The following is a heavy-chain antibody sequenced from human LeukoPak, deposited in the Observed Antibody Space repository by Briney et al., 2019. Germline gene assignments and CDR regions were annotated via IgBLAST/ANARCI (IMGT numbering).Heavy chain of an antibody. Sequence: GASVKVSCKASGYTFTSYDINWVRQATGQGLEWMGWMNPNSGNTGYAQKFQGRVTITRSTSISTAYMELSSLRSEDTAVYYCAREPHYYYYMDVWGKGTTVTVSS. CDR1: GYTFTSYD. V-gene: IGHV1-8*03. CDR2: MNPNSGNT. J-gene: IGHJ6*03. D-gene: IGHD1-14*01. CDR3: AREPHYYYYMDV.